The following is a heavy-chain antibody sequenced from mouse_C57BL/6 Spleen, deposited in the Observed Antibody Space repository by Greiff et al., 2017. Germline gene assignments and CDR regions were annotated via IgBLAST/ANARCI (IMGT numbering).Heavy chain of an antibody. J-gene: IGHJ4*01. D-gene: IGHD2-2*01. Sequence: VQLQQSGPELVKPGASVKISCKASGYTFTDYYMNWVKQSHGKSLEWIGDINPNNGGTSYNQKFKGKATLTVDKSSSTAYMELRSLTSEDSAVYYCARRGAYGYDVAMDYWGQGTSVTVSS. CDR3: ARRGAYGYDVAMDY. V-gene: IGHV1-26*01. CDR2: INPNNGGT. CDR1: GYTFTDYY.